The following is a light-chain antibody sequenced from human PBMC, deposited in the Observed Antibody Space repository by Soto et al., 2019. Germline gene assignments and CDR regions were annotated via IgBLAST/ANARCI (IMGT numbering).Light chain of an antibody. CDR1: QSISSW. V-gene: IGKV1-5*01. CDR2: DAS. Sequence: DIQMTQSPSTLSASVGDRVTITCRAIQSISSWLAWYQQKPGKATKLLIYDASSLESGVPSRFSGSGSGTEFNLTLSSLQPDDFATYYCQQYNSYWTFGQGTKVEIK. J-gene: IGKJ1*01. CDR3: QQYNSYWT.